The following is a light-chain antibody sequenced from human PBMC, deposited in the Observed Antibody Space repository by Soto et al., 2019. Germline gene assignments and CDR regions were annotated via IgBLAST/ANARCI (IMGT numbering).Light chain of an antibody. V-gene: IGKV3-15*01. J-gene: IGKJ1*01. CDR3: QQYNNWTPWT. CDR1: QSVSSN. Sequence: EIVMTQSPATLSVSPGERATLSCRASQSVSSNLAWYQQKPGQAPRLLIYGASTRATGIPARFSGSGSGTEFALTIGSLQSEDFAVYYCQQYNNWTPWTFGEGTKVEIK. CDR2: GAS.